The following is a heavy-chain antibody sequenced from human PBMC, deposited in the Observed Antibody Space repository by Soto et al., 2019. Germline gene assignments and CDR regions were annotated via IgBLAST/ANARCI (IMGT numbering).Heavy chain of an antibody. D-gene: IGHD4-17*01. Sequence: QVQLQQSGPRLVKPSETLSLTCTVSSGPSRSYNWGWIRQSPRRGLEWIGYVYYTVDTAYNPSLKSRVTISADTSTHNITLILSSVTAAYTAVYYCVRQGIDYLPCLTEVWGQGTRVTVSS. CDR2: VYYTVDT. CDR1: SGPSRSYN. V-gene: IGHV4-59*08. J-gene: IGHJ6*02. CDR3: VRQGIDYLPCLTEV.